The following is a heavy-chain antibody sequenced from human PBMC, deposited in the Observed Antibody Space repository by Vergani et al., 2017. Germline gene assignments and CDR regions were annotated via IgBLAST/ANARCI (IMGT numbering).Heavy chain of an antibody. CDR3: ARHTTYTDS. J-gene: IGHJ4*02. CDR1: EYSFGNYW. CDR2: IYPPDSDT. V-gene: IGHV5-51*01. Sequence: EVELVQSGPEMRKPGESLKISCKGSEYSFGNYWIGWVRQMPGKGLEWMGSIYPPDSDTRYSPSFQGQVTISAEHSISTAFLQWDSLKASDTALYYCARHTTYTDSWGQGTLVTVSS. D-gene: IGHD1-1*01.